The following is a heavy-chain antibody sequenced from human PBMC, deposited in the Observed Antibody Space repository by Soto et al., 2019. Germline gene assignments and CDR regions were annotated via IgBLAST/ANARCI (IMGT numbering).Heavy chain of an antibody. CDR3: ARDREDTAMALFDY. V-gene: IGHV1-2*02. CDR2: INPNSGGT. J-gene: IGHJ4*02. D-gene: IGHD5-18*01. Sequence: ASVKVSCKASGYTFTGYYMHWVRQAPGQGLEWMGWINPNSGGTNYAQKFQGRVTMTRDTSISTAYMELSRLRSDDTAVYYCARDREDTAMALFDYWGQGTLVTVSS. CDR1: GYTFTGYY.